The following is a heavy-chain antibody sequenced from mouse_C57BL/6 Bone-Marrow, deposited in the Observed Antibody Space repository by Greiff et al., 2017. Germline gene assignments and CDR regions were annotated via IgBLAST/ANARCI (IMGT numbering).Heavy chain of an antibody. V-gene: IGHV1-55*01. CDR2: IYPGSGST. CDR1: GYTFTSYW. D-gene: IGHD2-3*01. Sequence: VQLQQPGAELVKPGASVKMSCKASGYTFTSYWITWVKQRPGQGLEWIGDIYPGSGSTNYNEKFKSKATLTVDKSSSTAYMQLSSLTSEDSAVYYCAREDDGYSSWFAYWGKGTLVTVSA. J-gene: IGHJ3*01. CDR3: AREDDGYSSWFAY.